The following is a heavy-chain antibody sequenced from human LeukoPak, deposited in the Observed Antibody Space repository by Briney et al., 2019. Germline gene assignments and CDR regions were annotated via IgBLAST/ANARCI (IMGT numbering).Heavy chain of an antibody. CDR1: GFTFSSRDW. V-gene: IGHV3-7*03. D-gene: IGHD5-12*01. CDR2: IKQDGSEK. J-gene: IGHJ3*02. Sequence: GGSLRLSCVASGFTFSSRDWMTWVRQAPGKGLEWVANIKQDGSEKNYVDSVKGRFTISRDNAKNTLYLQMNSLRAEDTAIYFCAKAGNIVATWDAFDIWGQGAMVTVSS. CDR3: AKAGNIVATWDAFDI.